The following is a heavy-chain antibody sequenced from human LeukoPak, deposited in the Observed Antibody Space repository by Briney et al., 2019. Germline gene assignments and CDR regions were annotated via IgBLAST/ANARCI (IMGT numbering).Heavy chain of an antibody. CDR3: AKDRTNLYFDY. Sequence: GGSLRLSCAASGCTFSSYSMNWVRQAPGKGLEWVSSISSSSSYIYYADSVKGRFTISRGNSKNTLYLQMNSLRAEDTAMYYCAKDRTNLYFDYWGQGTLVTVSS. CDR2: ISSSSSYI. J-gene: IGHJ4*02. D-gene: IGHD3-3*01. CDR1: GCTFSSYS. V-gene: IGHV3-21*01.